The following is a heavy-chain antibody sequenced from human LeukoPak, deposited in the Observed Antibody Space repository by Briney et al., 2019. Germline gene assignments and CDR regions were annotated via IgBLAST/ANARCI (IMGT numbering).Heavy chain of an antibody. CDR3: GRRPAVDGPIDK. Sequence: SDTLSLTCVVSGGSLHRSFWTWVRQPPGKGLEWIGRVYSSGTTDYSPSLKSRLTISIDTSKNQFSLRLASVTAADTAVYYCGRRPAVDGPIDKWSPGILVAVSS. CDR1: GGSLHRSF. CDR2: VYSSGTT. V-gene: IGHV4-59*07. J-gene: IGHJ4*02. D-gene: IGHD3/OR15-3a*01.